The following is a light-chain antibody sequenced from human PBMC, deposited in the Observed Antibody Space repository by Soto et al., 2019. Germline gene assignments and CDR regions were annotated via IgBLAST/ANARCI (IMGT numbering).Light chain of an antibody. Sequence: QSVLTQPASVSGSPGQSITISCTGTSSDIGNYNLVSWYQQHPGKAPKLMIYEGSNRPSGVSNRFSASKSGNTASLTISGLQAEDEADYYCCSFAGSSPSFGGGTKVTVL. V-gene: IGLV2-23*01. J-gene: IGLJ2*01. CDR2: EGS. CDR1: SSDIGNYNL. CDR3: CSFAGSSPS.